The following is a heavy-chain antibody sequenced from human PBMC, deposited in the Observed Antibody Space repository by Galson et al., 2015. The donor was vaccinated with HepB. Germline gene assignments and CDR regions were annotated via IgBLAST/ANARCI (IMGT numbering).Heavy chain of an antibody. D-gene: IGHD2-15*01. CDR2: ISSSSSTI. Sequence: SLRLSCAASGFTFSSYSMNWVRQAPGKGLEWVSYISSSSSTIYYADSVKGRFTISRDNAKNSLYLQMNSLRAEDTAVYYCARDQVVVVVAQPMGYYYYGMDVWGQGTTVTVSS. CDR1: GFTFSSYS. J-gene: IGHJ6*02. V-gene: IGHV3-48*04. CDR3: ARDQVVVVVAQPMGYYYYGMDV.